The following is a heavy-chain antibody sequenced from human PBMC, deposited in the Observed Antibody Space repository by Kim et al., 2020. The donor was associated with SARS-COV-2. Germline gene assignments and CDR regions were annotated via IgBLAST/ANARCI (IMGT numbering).Heavy chain of an antibody. J-gene: IGHJ6*02. Sequence: SRVTISVDTSKSQFSLKLSSVTAADTAVYYCAREVGEQWLGNYYYYGMDVWGQGTTVTVSS. D-gene: IGHD6-19*01. CDR3: AREVGEQWLGNYYYYGMDV. V-gene: IGHV4-59*01.